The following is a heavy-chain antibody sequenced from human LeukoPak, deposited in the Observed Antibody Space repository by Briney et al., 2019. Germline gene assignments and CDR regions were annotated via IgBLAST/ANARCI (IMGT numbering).Heavy chain of an antibody. CDR2: ISSSTGTM. J-gene: IGHJ4*02. Sequence: GGSLRPSCAASGFTFSSYSMNWVRQAPGKGLEWVSYISSSTGTMYYADSVKGRFTISRDNGKKSVYLQMNSLRAEDTAMYYCARGEPYSSSWFAPFDYWGQGTLVTVSS. CDR3: ARGEPYSSSWFAPFDY. V-gene: IGHV3-48*01. CDR1: GFTFSSYS. D-gene: IGHD6-13*01.